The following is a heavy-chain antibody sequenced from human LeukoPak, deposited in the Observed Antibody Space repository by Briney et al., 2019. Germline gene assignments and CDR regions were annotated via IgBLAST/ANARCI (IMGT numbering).Heavy chain of an antibody. CDR2: ISHDGRGK. J-gene: IGHJ5*02. CDR1: GFTFDTYS. Sequence: GRSLRLSCAASGFTFDTYSFHWVRQAPGKGLEWVALISHDGRGKYYADAVKGRFTISRDDAKNTLSLQMSSLRAEDTSLYYCARDPSFSRGFNFVLSSWGQGTLVTVSS. D-gene: IGHD5-24*01. CDR3: ARDPSFSRGFNFVLSS. V-gene: IGHV3-30*04.